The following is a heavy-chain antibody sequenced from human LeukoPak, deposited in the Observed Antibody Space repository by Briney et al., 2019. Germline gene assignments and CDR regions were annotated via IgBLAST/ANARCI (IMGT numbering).Heavy chain of an antibody. V-gene: IGHV3-53*01. CDR3: ALQTNFDY. Sequence: PGGSLRLSCSASGFTFSRKYMTWVRQPPGKGLELVSVIYDGDRLSYADSVKGRFTISRDRSRNTLHLQMNSLRAEDTAVYYCALQTNFDYWGQGTLVTVSS. CDR2: IYDGDRL. CDR1: GFTFSRKY. J-gene: IGHJ4*02.